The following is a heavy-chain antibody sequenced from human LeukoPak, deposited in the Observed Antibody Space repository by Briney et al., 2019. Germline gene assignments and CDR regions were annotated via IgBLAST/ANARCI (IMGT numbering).Heavy chain of an antibody. CDR1: GFTFSSYG. J-gene: IGHJ4*02. CDR2: ISGSGGST. CDR3: AIIPTLVRSGQNPLRDY. D-gene: IGHD2-15*01. Sequence: GGSLRLSCAASGFTFSSYGMSWVRQAPGKGLEWVSAISGSGGSTYYADSVKGRFTISRDNSKNTLYPQMNSLRAEDTAVYYCAIIPTLVRSGQNPLRDYWGQGTLVTVSS. V-gene: IGHV3-23*01.